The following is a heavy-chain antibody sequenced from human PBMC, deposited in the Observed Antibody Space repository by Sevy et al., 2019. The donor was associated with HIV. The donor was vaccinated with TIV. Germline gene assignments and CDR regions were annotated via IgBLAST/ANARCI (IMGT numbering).Heavy chain of an antibody. J-gene: IGHJ4*02. Sequence: GGSLRLSCSGSGFIFSDYDMSWIRQAPGRGVEWVSYISGSGITYYADSVEGRFTISRDNARNSLYLQMNSLRADDTAVYYCARDPLLGIAREVARGGYWGQGTLVTVSS. CDR2: ISGSGIT. V-gene: IGHV3-11*01. CDR3: ARDPLLGIAREVARGGY. CDR1: GFIFSDYD. D-gene: IGHD2-2*03.